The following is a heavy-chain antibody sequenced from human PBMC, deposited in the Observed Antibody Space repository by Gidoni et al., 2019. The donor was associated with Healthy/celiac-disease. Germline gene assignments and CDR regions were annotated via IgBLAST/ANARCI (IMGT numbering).Heavy chain of an antibody. CDR3: TTEEIVVVPAASNDY. J-gene: IGHJ4*02. D-gene: IGHD2-2*01. V-gene: IGHV3-15*01. Sequence: EVQLVESGVGLVKPGGSLRLSCAASGFTFSHAWMSWVRQAPGKGLEWVGRIKSKTDGGTTDYAAPVKGRFTISRDDSKNTLYLQMNSLKTEDTAVYYCTTEEIVVVPAASNDYWGQGTLVTVSS. CDR2: IKSKTDGGTT. CDR1: GFTFSHAW.